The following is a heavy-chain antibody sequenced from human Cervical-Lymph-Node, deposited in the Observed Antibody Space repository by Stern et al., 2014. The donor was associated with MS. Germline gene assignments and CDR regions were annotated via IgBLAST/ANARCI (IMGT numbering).Heavy chain of an antibody. V-gene: IGHV2-26*01. Sequence: QVTLKESGPVLVKPTETLTLTCTVSGFSLNNPTMGVSWIRQPPGKALEWLAHIFSNGEKSYSTSLKSRLTISKDISKSQVVLTMSNMDPVDTATYSCARTSYYSDSGTWVGWFDPWGQGTLVTVSS. CDR2: IFSNGEK. J-gene: IGHJ5*02. CDR3: ARTSYYSDSGTWVGWFDP. CDR1: GFSLNNPTMG. D-gene: IGHD3-10*01.